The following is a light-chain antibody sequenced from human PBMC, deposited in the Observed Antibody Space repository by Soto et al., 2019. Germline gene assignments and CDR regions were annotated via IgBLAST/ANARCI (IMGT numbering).Light chain of an antibody. Sequence: EIVLTQSPATLSLSPGERATLSCRASQSVSSYLAWYQHKPGQAPRLLIYGASNRATDIPARFSGRGSGTDFTLTISSLESGDSAVYDCQQRDKWPRTFGQGTKLEIK. CDR1: QSVSSY. J-gene: IGKJ2*01. V-gene: IGKV3-11*01. CDR2: GAS. CDR3: QQRDKWPRT.